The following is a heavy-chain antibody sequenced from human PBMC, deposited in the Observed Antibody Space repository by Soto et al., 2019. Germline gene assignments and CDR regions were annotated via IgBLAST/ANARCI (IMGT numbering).Heavy chain of an antibody. J-gene: IGHJ5*02. V-gene: IGHV4-30-4*02. D-gene: IGHD3-3*01. CDR3: ASSPSIPRHYDFWSGYSWWFDP. Sequence: PSETLSLTCSVSGASISSDNYYWGWIRQPPGKGLEWIGYIYYSGSTYYNPSLKSRVTISVDTSKNQFSLKLSSVTAADTAVYYCASSPSIPRHYDFWSGYSWWFDPWGQGTLVTVSS. CDR2: IYYSGST. CDR1: GASISSDNYY.